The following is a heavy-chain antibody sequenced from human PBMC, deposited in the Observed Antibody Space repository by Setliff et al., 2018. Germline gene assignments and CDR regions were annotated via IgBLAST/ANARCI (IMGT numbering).Heavy chain of an antibody. V-gene: IGHV4-39*02. Sequence: LSLTCTVSGGRISGSNHYWGWVRQPPGKGLEWIGSMYSGGNTYYNPSLKSRATISIDTSKNQFSLKLNSVTAADTAVYYCARGPSSGSYSDAFDIWGQGTMVTVS. J-gene: IGHJ3*02. CDR3: ARGPSSGSYSDAFDI. D-gene: IGHD1-26*01. CDR2: MYSGGNT. CDR1: GGRISGSNHY.